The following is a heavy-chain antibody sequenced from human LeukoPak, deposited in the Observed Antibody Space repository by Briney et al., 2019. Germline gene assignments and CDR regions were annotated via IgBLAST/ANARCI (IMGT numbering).Heavy chain of an antibody. CDR1: GGSISSSSYY. V-gene: IGHV4-39*01. CDR3: ARRWGDYSNYRVFDY. D-gene: IGHD4-11*01. Sequence: SETLSLTCTVSGGSISSSSYYWGWIRQPPGKGLEWIGSMYYSGSTYYNPSLKSRVTISVETSKNQFSLKLSSVTAADTAVYYCARRWGDYSNYRVFDYWGQGTLVTVSS. J-gene: IGHJ4*02. CDR2: MYYSGST.